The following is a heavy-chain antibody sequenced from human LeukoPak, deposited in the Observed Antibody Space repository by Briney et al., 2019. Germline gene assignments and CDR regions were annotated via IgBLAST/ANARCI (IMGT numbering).Heavy chain of an antibody. J-gene: IGHJ5*02. CDR1: GFTFSSYW. CDR2: IKEDGSEK. Sequence: PGGSLRLSCAASGFTFSSYWMSWVRQAPGKGLEWVANIKEDGSEKNYVDSVKGRLTISRDNAKNSVYLQMNSLRAEDTAVYYCAKDPGYSYGTNWFDPWGQGTLVTVSS. D-gene: IGHD5-18*01. CDR3: AKDPGYSYGTNWFDP. V-gene: IGHV3-7*05.